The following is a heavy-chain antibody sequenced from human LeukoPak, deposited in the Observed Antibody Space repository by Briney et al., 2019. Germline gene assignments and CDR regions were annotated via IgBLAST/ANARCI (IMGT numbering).Heavy chain of an antibody. V-gene: IGHV1-46*01. CDR2: INPSGGST. J-gene: IGHJ6*02. Sequence: ASVKVSCKASGYTFTSYYMHWVRQAPGQGLEWMGIINPSGGSTSYAQKFQGRVTMTRDTSTSTAYMELSSLRSEDTAVYYCGIGYCSSTSCQRSYYYGMDVWGQGTTVTVSS. CDR3: GIGYCSSTSCQRSYYYGMDV. CDR1: GYTFTSYY. D-gene: IGHD2-2*03.